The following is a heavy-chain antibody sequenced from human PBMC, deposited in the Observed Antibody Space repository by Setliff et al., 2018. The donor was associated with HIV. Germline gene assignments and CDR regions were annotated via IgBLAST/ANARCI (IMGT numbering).Heavy chain of an antibody. CDR2: IYHTGST. CDR1: GYSISSGYY. V-gene: IGHV4-38-2*02. CDR3: ARDREGYCTNGVCPMDI. D-gene: IGHD2-8*01. J-gene: IGHJ6*03. Sequence: SETLSLTCAVSGYSISSGYYWGWIRQPPGKGLEWIGSIYHTGSTYYNPSLKSRVTISVDTSKNQFSLKLSSVTAADTAVYYCARDREGYCTNGVCPMDIWGKGTPVTVSS.